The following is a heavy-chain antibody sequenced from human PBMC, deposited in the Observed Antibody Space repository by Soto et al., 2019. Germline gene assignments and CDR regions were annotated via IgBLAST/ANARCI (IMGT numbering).Heavy chain of an antibody. J-gene: IGHJ4*02. CDR3: ARGWWDYYDSSGYSDY. D-gene: IGHD3-22*01. CDR2: MNPNSGNT. Sequence: ASVKVSCKASGYTFTSYDINWVRQATGQGLEWMGWMNPNSGNTGYAQKFQGRVTMTGNTSISTAYMELSSLRSEDKVVYYCARGWWDYYDSSGYSDYWGQGTLVTVSS. CDR1: GYTFTSYD. V-gene: IGHV1-8*01.